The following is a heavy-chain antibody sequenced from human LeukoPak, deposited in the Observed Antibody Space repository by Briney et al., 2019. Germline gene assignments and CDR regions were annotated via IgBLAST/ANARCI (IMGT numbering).Heavy chain of an antibody. CDR3: ARAKANWGSVSWFDP. J-gene: IGHJ5*02. CDR1: GGSISSYY. CDR2: IYTSGST. Sequence: SETLSLTCTVSGGSISSYYWSWIRQPAGKGLEWIGRIYTSGSTNYNPSLKSRVTMSVDTSKNQFPLKLSSVTAADTAVYYCARAKANWGSVSWFDPWGQGTLVTVSS. D-gene: IGHD7-27*01. V-gene: IGHV4-4*07.